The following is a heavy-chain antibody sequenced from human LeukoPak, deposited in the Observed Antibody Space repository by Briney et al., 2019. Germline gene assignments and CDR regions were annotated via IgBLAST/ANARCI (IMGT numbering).Heavy chain of an antibody. CDR2: INPISGGT. V-gene: IGHV1-2*06. J-gene: IGHJ4*02. Sequence: APVNLSCKASGYTFTGYYMHWVRQAPGQGLEYMGRINPISGGTVYAQKFQGRVTMTRDTSITTAYMELTRLTSDDTAVYYCARYCSSTSCYSDYWGQGT. CDR1: GYTFTGYY. D-gene: IGHD2-2*01. CDR3: ARYCSSTSCYSDY.